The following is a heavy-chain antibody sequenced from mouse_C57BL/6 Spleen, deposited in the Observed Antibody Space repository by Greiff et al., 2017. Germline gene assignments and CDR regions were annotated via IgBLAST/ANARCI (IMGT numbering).Heavy chain of an antibody. J-gene: IGHJ3*01. CDR2: IYPGAGDT. CDR1: GYAFSSSW. V-gene: IGHV1-82*01. D-gene: IGHD3-1*01. Sequence: VKLMESGPELVKPGASVKISCKASGYAFSSSWMNWVKQRPGKGLEWIGRIYPGAGDTHYNGKFKGKATLTADKSSSTAYMPLSSLPSEDSAVYFCASSPSAPPLFAYWGQGTLVTVSA. CDR3: ASSPSAPPLFAY.